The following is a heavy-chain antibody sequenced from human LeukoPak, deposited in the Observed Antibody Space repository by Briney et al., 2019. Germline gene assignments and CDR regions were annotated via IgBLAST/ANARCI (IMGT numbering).Heavy chain of an antibody. D-gene: IGHD6-13*01. CDR2: IYTSGST. Sequence: SQTLSLTCTVSGGSISSGSYYWSWIRQPAGKGLEWIGRIYTSGSTNYNPSLKSRVTISVDTSKNQFSLKLSSVTAADTAVYYRARGSSSWAYYMDVWGKGTTVTVSS. V-gene: IGHV4-61*02. J-gene: IGHJ6*03. CDR3: ARGSSSWAYYMDV. CDR1: GGSISSGSYY.